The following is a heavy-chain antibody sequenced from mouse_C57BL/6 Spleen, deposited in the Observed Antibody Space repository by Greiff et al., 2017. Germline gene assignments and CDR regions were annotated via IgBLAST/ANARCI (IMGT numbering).Heavy chain of an antibody. Sequence: VKLMESGPGLVAPSQSLSITCTVSGFSLTSYAISWVRQPPGKGLEWLGVIWTGGGTNYNSALKSRLSISKDNSKSQVFLKMNSLQTDDTARYYCARDYYYGSATQFAYWGQGTLVTVSA. D-gene: IGHD1-1*01. V-gene: IGHV2-9-1*01. CDR2: IWTGGGT. CDR1: GFSLTSYA. J-gene: IGHJ3*01. CDR3: ARDYYYGSATQFAY.